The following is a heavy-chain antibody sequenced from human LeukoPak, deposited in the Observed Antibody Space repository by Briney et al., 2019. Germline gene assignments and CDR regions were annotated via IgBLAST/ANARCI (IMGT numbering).Heavy chain of an antibody. V-gene: IGHV3-48*01. CDR2: ISSSSHNR. CDR1: GFNFNTHS. D-gene: IGHD5-24*01. CDR3: ARDWDRERYTVDY. J-gene: IGHJ4*02. Sequence: LGGSLRFSCAASGFNFNTHSMNWVRQAPGKGLDWISYISSSSHNRYYADSVEGRFTISRDNAKNSLYLEMNSLRAEDTAVYYCARDWDRERYTVDYWGQGTLVTVSS.